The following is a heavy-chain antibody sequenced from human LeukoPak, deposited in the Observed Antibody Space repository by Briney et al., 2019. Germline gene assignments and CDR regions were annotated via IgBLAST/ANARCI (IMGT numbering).Heavy chain of an antibody. CDR3: AKAVAGTTIFLDY. CDR2: IYLGGST. CDR1: GFIVSSNY. Sequence: GGSLRLSCAASGFIVSSNYISWVRQAPGKGLEWVSVIYLGGSTYYADSVKGRFTISRDNSKNMVYLQMTSLRAEDTAVYYCAKAVAGTTIFLDYWGQGTLVTFSS. V-gene: IGHV3-66*01. D-gene: IGHD1-7*01. J-gene: IGHJ4*02.